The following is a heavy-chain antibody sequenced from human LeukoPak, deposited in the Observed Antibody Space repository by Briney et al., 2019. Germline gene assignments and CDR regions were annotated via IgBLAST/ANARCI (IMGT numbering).Heavy chain of an antibody. J-gene: IGHJ4*02. V-gene: IGHV3-66*01. CDR2: IYSGGST. D-gene: IGHD5-12*01. Sequence: PGGSLRLSCAASGFTVSSNYMSWIRQAPGKGLEWVSVIYSGGSTYYADSVKGRFTISRDNSKNTLYLQMNSLRAEGTAVYYCARGLPHSGYDHPFDYWGQGTLVTVSS. CDR1: GFTVSSNY. CDR3: ARGLPHSGYDHPFDY.